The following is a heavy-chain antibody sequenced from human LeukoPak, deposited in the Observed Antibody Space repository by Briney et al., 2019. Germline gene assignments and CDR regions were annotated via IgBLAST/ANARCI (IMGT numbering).Heavy chain of an antibody. CDR3: AYGSNSAADH. Sequence: SETLSLTCTVSGGSISSWTYYWGWIRQPPGRGLEWIGTIYYGGTNYYNPSLKSRVTTSVDTSKNQFSLNLNSVTAADTAVYYCAYGSNSAADHWGQGTLVTVSS. J-gene: IGHJ4*02. V-gene: IGHV4-39*01. D-gene: IGHD4-23*01. CDR2: IYYGGTN. CDR1: GGSISSWTYY.